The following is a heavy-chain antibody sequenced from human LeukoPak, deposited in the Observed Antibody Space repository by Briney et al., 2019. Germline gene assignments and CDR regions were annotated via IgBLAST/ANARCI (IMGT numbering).Heavy chain of an antibody. V-gene: IGHV1-46*01. CDR3: ARSQVRRAPFDI. CDR1: GYTFTSYY. Sequence: GASVKVSCKASGYTFTSYYMHWVRQAPGQGLEWMGIINPSGGSTSYAQKFQGRVTMTRDTSTSTVYMEMSSLRSEDTAVYYCARSQVRRAPFDIWGQGTMVSVSS. CDR2: INPSGGST. J-gene: IGHJ3*02.